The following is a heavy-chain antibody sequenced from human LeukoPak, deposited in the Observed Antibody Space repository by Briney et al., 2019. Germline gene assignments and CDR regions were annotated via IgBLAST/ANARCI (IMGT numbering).Heavy chain of an antibody. CDR2: INPNSGGT. CDR1: GYTFTGYY. Sequence: GASVKVSRKASGYTFTGYYMHWVRQAPGQGLEWMGRINPNSGGTNYAQKFQGRVTMTRDTSISTAYMELSRLRSDDTAVYYCARYYYDSSGSDDAFDIWGQGTMVTVSS. D-gene: IGHD3-22*01. CDR3: ARYYYDSSGSDDAFDI. J-gene: IGHJ3*02. V-gene: IGHV1-2*06.